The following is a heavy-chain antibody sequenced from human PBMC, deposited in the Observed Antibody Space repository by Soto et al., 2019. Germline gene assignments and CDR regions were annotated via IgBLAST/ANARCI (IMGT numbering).Heavy chain of an antibody. Sequence: QVQLVQSGAEVKKPGASVKVSCKASGYTFTNYDINWVRQAPGQGPEWMGWMDPKSGNTDYAQKLQGRVTITRNTAISTASLEVSSLSSEDTAVYFCARGRGWRDYWGQGTLVTVSS. CDR3: ARGRGWRDY. J-gene: IGHJ4*02. CDR1: GYTFTNYD. V-gene: IGHV1-8*01. CDR2: MDPKSGNT. D-gene: IGHD2-15*01.